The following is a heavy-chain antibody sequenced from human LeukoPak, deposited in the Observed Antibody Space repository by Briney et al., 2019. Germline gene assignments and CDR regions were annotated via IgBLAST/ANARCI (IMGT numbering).Heavy chain of an antibody. Sequence: SETLSLTCAVYGGSFSGYYWSWIRQPPGKGLEWIGEVNHSGSTNYNPSLKSRVTISVDTSKNQFSLKLSSVTAADTAVYYCATTFFTNWFDPWAREPWSPSPQ. V-gene: IGHV4-34*01. D-gene: IGHD3-3*01. CDR2: VNHSGST. CDR3: ATTFFTNWFDP. CDR1: GGSFSGYY. J-gene: IGHJ5*02.